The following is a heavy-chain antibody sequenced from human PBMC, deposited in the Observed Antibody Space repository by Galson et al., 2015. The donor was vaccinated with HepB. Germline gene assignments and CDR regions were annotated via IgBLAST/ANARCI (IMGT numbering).Heavy chain of an antibody. D-gene: IGHD4-17*01. Sequence: SVKVSCKASGYTFTGYSMHWVRQAPGQGLEWMGWINPNSGGTNYAQKFQGWVTMTRDTSISTAYMELSRLTSDDTAVYYCASGARSIDYGDDDNYFDYWGQGTLVTVSS. CDR3: ASGARSIDYGDDDNYFDY. J-gene: IGHJ4*02. CDR1: GYTFTGYS. CDR2: INPNSGGT. V-gene: IGHV1-2*04.